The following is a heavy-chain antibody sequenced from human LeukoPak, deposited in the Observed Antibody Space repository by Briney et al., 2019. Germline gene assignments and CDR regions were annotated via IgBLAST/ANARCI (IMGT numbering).Heavy chain of an antibody. D-gene: IGHD2-2*01. Sequence: PGGALRLSCAPCVFTFSSYGMHWVRQAPGKGLEWVAFIRYDGSNKCYADSVKGRFTISRDNFKKTLYLQMNRLRAEDPAVYYCANLGYQLLPYYFDYWGQGTLVTVSS. V-gene: IGHV3-30*02. CDR1: VFTFSSYG. CDR2: IRYDGSNK. CDR3: ANLGYQLLPYYFDY. J-gene: IGHJ4*02.